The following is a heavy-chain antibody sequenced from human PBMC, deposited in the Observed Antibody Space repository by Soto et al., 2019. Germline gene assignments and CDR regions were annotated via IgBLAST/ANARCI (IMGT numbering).Heavy chain of an antibody. CDR2: TSYDGSNK. CDR3: AGVYYGGNSVNKY. D-gene: IGHD2-8*01. CDR1: GFTFSSFA. Sequence: PGGSLRLSCAGSGFTFSSFAMSWVRQAPGKGLEWVAATSYDGSNKYYADSVKGRFIISRDNSKNTLDLLLNTLRAEDTAVYYCAGVYYGGNSVNKYWGQGTPVTVSS. V-gene: IGHV3-30-3*01. J-gene: IGHJ4*02.